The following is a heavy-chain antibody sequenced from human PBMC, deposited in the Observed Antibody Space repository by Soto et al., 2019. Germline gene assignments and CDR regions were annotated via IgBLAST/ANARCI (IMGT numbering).Heavy chain of an antibody. J-gene: IGHJ4*02. CDR1: GGSISSYY. Sequence: PSETLSLTCTVSGGSISSYYWSWIRQPPGKGLEWIGYIYYSGSTNYNPSLKSRVTISVDTSKNQFSLKLGSVTAADTAVYYCARDSSCSSTSCYAFDYWGQGTLVTVSS. D-gene: IGHD2-2*01. CDR2: IYYSGST. CDR3: ARDSSCSSTSCYAFDY. V-gene: IGHV4-59*01.